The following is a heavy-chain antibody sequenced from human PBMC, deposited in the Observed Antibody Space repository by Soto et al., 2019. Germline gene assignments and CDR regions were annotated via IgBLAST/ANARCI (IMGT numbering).Heavy chain of an antibody. V-gene: IGHV3-33*01. J-gene: IGHJ4*02. CDR3: ARVPGTARWWDF. CDR2: IWSDGSNK. D-gene: IGHD2-15*01. Sequence: PGGSLRLSCAASGFTFSNYAIHWVRQAPGKGLEWVAVIWSDGSNKYYGDSVKGRFTISRDNARNSLYLQMNSLRAEDTAVYYCARVPGTARWWDFWGQGTLVTVSS. CDR1: GFTFSNYA.